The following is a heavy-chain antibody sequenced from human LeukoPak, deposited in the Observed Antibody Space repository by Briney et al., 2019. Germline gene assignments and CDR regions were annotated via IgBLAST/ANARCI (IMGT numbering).Heavy chain of an antibody. Sequence: SETLSLTCTVSGGSISTYYWSWIRQPPGKGLAWIGYIYYSGSTNYNPSLKSRVTISLDTSKNQFSLKLSSVTAADTAVYYCARGSDSSSSHWYFDLWGRGTLVTVSS. D-gene: IGHD6-6*01. V-gene: IGHV4-59*01. J-gene: IGHJ2*01. CDR3: ARGSDSSSSHWYFDL. CDR1: GGSISTYY. CDR2: IYYSGST.